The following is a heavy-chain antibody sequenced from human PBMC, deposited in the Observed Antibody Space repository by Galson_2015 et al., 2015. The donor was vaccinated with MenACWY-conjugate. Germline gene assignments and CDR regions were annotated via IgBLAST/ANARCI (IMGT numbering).Heavy chain of an antibody. CDR3: ARHPSGGRGMDV. V-gene: IGHV5-51*01. CDR1: GYSFTNYW. D-gene: IGHD1-26*01. J-gene: IGHJ6*02. CDR2: ISPGDSSI. Sequence: QSGAEVKKPGESLKISCTGSGYSFTNYWIGWVRQMLGKGLEWMGLISPGDSSIRYSPPFQGQVTISADKSISTAYLQWYSLKASDTAIYYCARHPSGGRGMDVWGRGTTVTVSS.